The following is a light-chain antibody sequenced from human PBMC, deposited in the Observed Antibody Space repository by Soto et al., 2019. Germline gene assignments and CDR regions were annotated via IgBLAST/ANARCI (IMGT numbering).Light chain of an antibody. CDR3: SSYTGGNPSYV. CDR1: SSDVGGYDY. CDR2: EVT. V-gene: IGLV2-8*01. J-gene: IGLJ1*01. Sequence: QSVITQPPYASGSPGQSVTISCTGTSSDVGGYDYVSWYQQHPGKAPKLMIYEVTIRPSGVSDRFSGSKSGNTASLTVSGLQAEDEADYYCSSYTGGNPSYVFGTGTKVTVL.